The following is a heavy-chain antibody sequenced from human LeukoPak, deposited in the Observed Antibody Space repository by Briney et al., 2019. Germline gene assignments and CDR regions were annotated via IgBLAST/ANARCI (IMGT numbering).Heavy chain of an antibody. V-gene: IGHV2-70*01. J-gene: IGHJ5*02. CDR2: IDWDDDK. Sequence: SGPALVKPTQTLTLTCTFSGFSLSTSGMCVSWIRQPPGKALEWLALIDWDDDKYYSTSPKTRLTISKDTSKNQVVLTMTNMDPVDTATYYCARIRNRAGWFDPWGQGTLVTVSS. D-gene: IGHD1/OR15-1a*01. CDR1: GFSLSTSGMC. CDR3: ARIRNRAGWFDP.